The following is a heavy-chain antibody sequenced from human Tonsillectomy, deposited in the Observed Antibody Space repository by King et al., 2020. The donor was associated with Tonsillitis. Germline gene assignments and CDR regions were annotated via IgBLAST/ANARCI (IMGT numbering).Heavy chain of an antibody. Sequence: VQLVESGGGVVQPGRSLRLSCAASGFTFSSYAMHWVRQAPGKGLEWVAVISYDGSNKYYADSVKGRFTISRDNSKNTLYLQMNSLRAEDTAVYYCARDGRDSNSSGFLDYWGPGPLVTLSS. CDR2: ISYDGSNK. CDR1: GFTFSSYA. D-gene: IGHD6-19*01. V-gene: IGHV3-30-3*01. CDR3: ARDGRDSNSSGFLDY. J-gene: IGHJ4*02.